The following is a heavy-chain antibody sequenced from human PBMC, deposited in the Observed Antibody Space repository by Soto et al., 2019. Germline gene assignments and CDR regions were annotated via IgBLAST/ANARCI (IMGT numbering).Heavy chain of an antibody. J-gene: IGHJ5*02. CDR2: ISAYDGDT. D-gene: IGHD3-3*01. CDR3: ARAPGRFFWFDP. CDR1: GYTFTTYG. Sequence: QVQLAQSGAEVKKPGASVKVSCKASGYTFTTYGISWVRQAPGQGLEWMGWISAYDGDTNYAQKFQGRVTMTTDTSTSTAYMELRSLRYDDTAVYSCARAPGRFFWFDPWGQGSRVTVSS. V-gene: IGHV1-18*01.